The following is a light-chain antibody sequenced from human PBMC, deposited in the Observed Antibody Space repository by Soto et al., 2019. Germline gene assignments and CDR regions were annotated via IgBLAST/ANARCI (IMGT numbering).Light chain of an antibody. J-gene: IGKJ1*01. CDR3: QHYNNWPPWA. V-gene: IGKV3D-15*01. CDR2: GVS. CDR1: ENAGTF. Sequence: IVLTQSPATLSVSLGERVTLSCRASENAGTFLAWYQQKPGQSPRLLIYGVSTRTACLPARCSGTGSGTDFTLTISSVQSEDFAVYYCQHYNNWPPWAFGQGTKVEIK.